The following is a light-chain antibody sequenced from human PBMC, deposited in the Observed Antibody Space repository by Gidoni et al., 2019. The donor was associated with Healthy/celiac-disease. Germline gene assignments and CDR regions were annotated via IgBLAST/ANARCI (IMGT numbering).Light chain of an antibody. V-gene: IGKV3-11*01. Sequence: EIVLTQSPATLSLSPGDRATLSCRASQSVSSYLAWYQQKPGQAPRLLIYDASNRATGIPARFSGSGSGTDFTLTISSLEPEDSAVYYCQQRSNWPPLTFGGXTKVEIK. CDR2: DAS. CDR1: QSVSSY. CDR3: QQRSNWPPLT. J-gene: IGKJ4*01.